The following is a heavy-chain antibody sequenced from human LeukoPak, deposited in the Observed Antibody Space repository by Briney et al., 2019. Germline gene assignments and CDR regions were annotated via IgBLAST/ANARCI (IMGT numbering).Heavy chain of an antibody. J-gene: IGHJ5*02. CDR1: GYTFTSYG. CDR3: ARDEGYAILTGYYNVFWFDP. V-gene: IGHV1-18*04. Sequence: ASVKVSCKASGYTFTSYGISWVRQAPGQGLEWMGWISAYNGNTNYAQKLQGRVTMTTDTSTSTAYMELRSLRSDDTAVYYCARDEGYAILTGYYNVFWFDPWGQGTLVTVSS. CDR2: ISAYNGNT. D-gene: IGHD3-9*01.